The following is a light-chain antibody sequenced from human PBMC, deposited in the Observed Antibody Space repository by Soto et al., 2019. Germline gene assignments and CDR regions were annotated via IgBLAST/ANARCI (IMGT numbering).Light chain of an antibody. J-gene: IGKJ1*01. V-gene: IGKV1-39*01. Sequence: DIQMTQSTSSLSASIGDRVTITCPASQRITNRLNWYQHRTGKAPRLLIYAASSLESGVPSRFSGSAYGTDFNLTISSLQTEDFATYYCQQGYTTPLTFGQGTKVDIK. CDR3: QQGYTTPLT. CDR2: AAS. CDR1: QRITNR.